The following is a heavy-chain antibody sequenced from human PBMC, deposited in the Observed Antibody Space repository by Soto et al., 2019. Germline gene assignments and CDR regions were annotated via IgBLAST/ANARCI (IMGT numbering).Heavy chain of an antibody. CDR3: ARLPPNYYGSGSYADF. CDR2: IYPVDSDT. CDR1: GYSFTSYW. V-gene: IGHV5-51*03. J-gene: IGHJ4*02. Sequence: EVQLVQSGAEVKKPGESLKISCKGSGYSFTSYWIGWVRQMPGKDLEWMGIIYPVDSDTRYSPSFQGQVTISADTSISTAYLQWSSLKASDTAMYYCARLPPNYYGSGSYADFWGQGTLLTVSS. D-gene: IGHD3-10*01.